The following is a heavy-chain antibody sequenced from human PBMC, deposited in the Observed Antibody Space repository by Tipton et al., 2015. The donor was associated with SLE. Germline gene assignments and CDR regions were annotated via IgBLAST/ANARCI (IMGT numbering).Heavy chain of an antibody. J-gene: IGHJ4*02. V-gene: IGHV3-23*01. CDR3: AKAGLNYCGDY. CDR1: GFTFSSYA. D-gene: IGHD3-10*01. Sequence: SLRLSCAASGFTFSSYAMSWVRQAPGKGLEWVSSIRNSGDTTYYADSVTGRFTISRDNSKNTLYLQMNSLRAEDTALYYCAKAGLNYCGDYWGQGILVTVSS. CDR2: IRNSGDTT.